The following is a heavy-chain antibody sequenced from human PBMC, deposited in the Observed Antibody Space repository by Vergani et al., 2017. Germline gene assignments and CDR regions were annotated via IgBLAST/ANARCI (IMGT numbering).Heavy chain of an antibody. D-gene: IGHD1-1*01. J-gene: IGHJ5*01. CDR2: IIPILGIA. CDR3: AREFQGGERLYNWFDS. V-gene: IGHV1-69*04. Sequence: QVQLVQSGAEVKKPGSSVKVSCKASGGTFSSYAISWVRQAPGQGLEWMGRIIPILGIANYAQKFQGRVTITADKSTSTAYMELSSLRSEDTAVYYCAREFQGGERLYNWFDSWGQGTLVTVSS. CDR1: GGTFSSYA.